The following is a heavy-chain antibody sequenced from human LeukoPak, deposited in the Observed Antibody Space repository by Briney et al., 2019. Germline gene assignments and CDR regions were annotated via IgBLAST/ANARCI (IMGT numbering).Heavy chain of an antibody. CDR2: ISSSSSTI. D-gene: IGHD5-18*01. CDR1: GFTFSSCS. CDR3: ARDHGYSYGYYYYYYMDV. J-gene: IGHJ6*03. Sequence: GGSVRLSCAASGFTFSSCSMNWVRQAPGKGLEGVSYISSSSSTIYYADSVKGRFTISRDNAKNSLYLQMNSLRAEDTAVYYCARDHGYSYGYYYYYYMDVWGKGTTVTVSS. V-gene: IGHV3-48*04.